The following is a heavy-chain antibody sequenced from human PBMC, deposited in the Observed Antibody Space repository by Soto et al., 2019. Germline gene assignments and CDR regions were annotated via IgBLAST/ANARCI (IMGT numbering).Heavy chain of an antibody. Sequence: VQLVESGGNLVQPGGSLRLSCAASGFTFRNYWMTWVRQAPAKGLEWVADIHPDGSETYYVDSVRGRFTISRDNAENPLYLRLNSLRDADTAVYYCTRNRGWHHLNNWGQGALVTVSS. D-gene: IGHD6-19*01. CDR3: TRNRGWHHLNN. V-gene: IGHV3-7*04. CDR2: IHPDGSET. CDR1: GFTFRNYW. J-gene: IGHJ4*02.